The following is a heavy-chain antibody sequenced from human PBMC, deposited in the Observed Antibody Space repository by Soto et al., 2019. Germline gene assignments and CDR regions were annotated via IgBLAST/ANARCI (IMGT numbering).Heavy chain of an antibody. CDR1: GFTCDDYA. D-gene: IGHD6-19*01. J-gene: IGHJ4*01. V-gene: IGHV3-43D*04. Sequence: PGGSLRLSCAASGFTCDDYAMHWVRQAPGKGLEWISFISWDGGSTYYADSVQGRFTISRDNNKNSLYLQMSSLRAGDTALYYCVKSGDTHSRAWSYFFDYWGQGSLVTVSS. CDR2: ISWDGGST. CDR3: VKSGDTHSRAWSYFFDY.